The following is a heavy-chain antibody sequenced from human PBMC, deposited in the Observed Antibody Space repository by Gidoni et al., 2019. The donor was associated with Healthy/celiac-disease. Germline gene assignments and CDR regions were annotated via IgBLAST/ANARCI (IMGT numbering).Heavy chain of an antibody. V-gene: IGHV3-21*01. Sequence: EVQLVESGGGLVKPGGSLRLSCAAPGFTLSSHSMNWVRQAPGKGLEVVSSISSSSSYIYYADSVKGRFTISRDNAKNSLYLQMNSLRAEDTAVYYCASSEKVTHAGVPAAIGDPWGQGTLVTVSS. CDR2: ISSSSSYI. CDR1: GFTLSSHS. J-gene: IGHJ5*02. D-gene: IGHD2-2*01. CDR3: ASSEKVTHAGVPAAIGDP.